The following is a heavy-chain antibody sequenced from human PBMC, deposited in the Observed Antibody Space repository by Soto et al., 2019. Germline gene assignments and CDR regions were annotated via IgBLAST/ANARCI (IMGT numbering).Heavy chain of an antibody. D-gene: IGHD1-1*01. CDR2: IKPSDGTT. CDR1: GYTFTRHY. J-gene: IGHJ5*02. Sequence: AASVKVSCKASGYTFTRHYIHWVRQAPGQGLEWMGIIKPSDGTTSYAQKFQGRVTMTRDTSTSTVYMELSSLRSDDTAEYYCARVLNGSPWTWPNCFDPSRQLNMVAASS. CDR3: ARVLNGSPWTWPNCFDP. V-gene: IGHV1-46*01.